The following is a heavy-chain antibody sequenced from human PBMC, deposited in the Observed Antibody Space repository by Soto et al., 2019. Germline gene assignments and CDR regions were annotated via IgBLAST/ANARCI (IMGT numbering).Heavy chain of an antibody. CDR3: ARDRNIVVVAAASDAFDI. CDR1: GGTFSSYA. J-gene: IGHJ3*02. CDR2: IIPIFGTA. D-gene: IGHD2-2*01. Sequence: ASVKVSCKASGGTFSSYAISWVRQAPGQGLEWMGGIIPIFGTANYAQKFQGRVTITADESTSTAYMELSSLRSEDTAVYYCARDRNIVVVAAASDAFDIWGQGTMVTVSS. V-gene: IGHV1-69*13.